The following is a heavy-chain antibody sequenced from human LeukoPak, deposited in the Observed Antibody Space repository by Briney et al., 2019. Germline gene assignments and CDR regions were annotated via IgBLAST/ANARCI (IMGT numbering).Heavy chain of an antibody. CDR3: ALAPNF. V-gene: IGHV4-59*03. CDR1: GGSTSNFY. Sequence: SETLSLTCTVSGGSTSNFYWNWIRQSPGKGLEWIGNIHYSGSSVYNPSLKSRGTISIDTSRRQFFLKLNSVTAADTAVYFCALAPNFWGPGILVTVSS. J-gene: IGHJ4*02. CDR2: IHYSGSS.